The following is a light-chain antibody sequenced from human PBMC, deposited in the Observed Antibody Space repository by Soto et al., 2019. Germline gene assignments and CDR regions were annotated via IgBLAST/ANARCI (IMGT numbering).Light chain of an antibody. Sequence: QSALTQPPSVSGAPGQRVTISCTGSSSNIRAGYDVHWYQQLPGTAPKLLIYGNSNRPSGVPDRFSGSKSGTSASLAITGLQAEDEADYYCQSYDSSLVVFGGGTKLTVL. V-gene: IGLV1-40*01. CDR1: SSNIRAGYD. CDR2: GNS. J-gene: IGLJ2*01. CDR3: QSYDSSLVV.